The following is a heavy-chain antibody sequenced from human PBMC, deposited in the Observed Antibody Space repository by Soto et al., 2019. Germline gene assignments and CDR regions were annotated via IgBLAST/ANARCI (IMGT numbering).Heavy chain of an antibody. CDR3: ARDPGIVVVPAPSRNNWFDP. Sequence: ASVKVSCKASGYTFTSCGISWVRQAPGQGLEWMGWISAYNGNTNYAQKLQGRVTMTTDTSTSTAYMELRSLRSDDTAVYYCARDPGIVVVPAPSRNNWFDPWGQGTLVTVSS. CDR1: GYTFTSCG. J-gene: IGHJ5*02. CDR2: ISAYNGNT. D-gene: IGHD2-2*01. V-gene: IGHV1-18*01.